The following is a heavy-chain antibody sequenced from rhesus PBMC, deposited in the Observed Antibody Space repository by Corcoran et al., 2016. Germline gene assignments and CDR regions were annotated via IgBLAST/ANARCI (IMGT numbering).Heavy chain of an antibody. Sequence: DVQLVESGGGLVKPGGSLRLSCVASGFTFSSYEMHWVRQAPGKGLEWVSVISESGGTIYYADSVKCRLTSSRDNAKNSLFLQMNSRRAEDTAVYYCTSGYSGSWNSLPWGQGVLVTVSS. CDR2: ISESGGTI. D-gene: IGHD6-25*01. V-gene: IGHV3-100*02. J-gene: IGHJ4*01. CDR3: TSGYSGSWNSLP. CDR1: GFTFSSYE.